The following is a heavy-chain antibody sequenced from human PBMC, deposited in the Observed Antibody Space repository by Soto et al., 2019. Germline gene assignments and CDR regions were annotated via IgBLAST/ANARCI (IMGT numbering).Heavy chain of an antibody. J-gene: IGHJ6*02. D-gene: IGHD3-10*01. V-gene: IGHV3-9*01. CDR3: AKENTVVRDIYNAMDV. CDR1: GLIFDDYA. Sequence: GGSLRLSCAASGLIFDDYAMYWVRQAPGKGLEWVSGITWDGNSLGYADSVKGRFTISRDNAKNSLSLEMNSLRDEDTALYYCAKENTVVRDIYNAMDVWGQGTTVTVSS. CDR2: ITWDGNSL.